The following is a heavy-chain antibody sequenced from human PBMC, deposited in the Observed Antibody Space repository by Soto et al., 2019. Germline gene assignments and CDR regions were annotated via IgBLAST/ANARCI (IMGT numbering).Heavy chain of an antibody. Sequence: SETVSLTCAVSGGSVSSDIYYWTWIRQHPWKGLEWIGYNRXSGHTYYNPSLESRVTISLDTSNNQFYLKLTSVTAADTAVYYCARGYDYDSGGYLFDSWGQGTLVTVSS. CDR2: NRXSGHT. D-gene: IGHD3-22*01. V-gene: IGHV4-31*11. CDR3: ARGYDYDSGGYLFDS. CDR1: GGSVSSDIYY. J-gene: IGHJ4*02.